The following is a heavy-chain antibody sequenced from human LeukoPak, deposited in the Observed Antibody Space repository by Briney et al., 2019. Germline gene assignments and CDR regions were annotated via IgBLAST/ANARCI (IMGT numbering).Heavy chain of an antibody. CDR3: AKGTDSSGPPRGGFDY. CDR2: ISARGGST. V-gene: IGHV3-23*01. D-gene: IGHD3-22*01. Sequence: PGGSLRLSCAASGFTFSTYAMAWVRQAPGKGLEWVLDISARGGSTYYADSVKGRFTISRDNSKNTLYLQLNSLRAEDTAIYFCAKGTDSSGPPRGGFDYWGQGTLVTVSS. CDR1: GFTFSTYA. J-gene: IGHJ4*02.